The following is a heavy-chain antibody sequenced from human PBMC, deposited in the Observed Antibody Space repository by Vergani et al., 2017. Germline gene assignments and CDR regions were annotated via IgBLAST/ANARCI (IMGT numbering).Heavy chain of an antibody. J-gene: IGHJ6*02. V-gene: IGHV3-21*01. CDR1: GFTISSYS. CDR3: ARDIIGYSYGYNYYYGMDV. Sequence: EVQLVESGGGLVKPGGSLRLSCAASGFTISSYSMNWVRQAPGKGLEWVSSISISSRYIYYGDSVKGRFTVSRDNAKNSQYLQMNSLRAEDTAVYYCARDIIGYSYGYNYYYGMDVWGQGTTVTV. CDR2: ISISSRYI. D-gene: IGHD5-12*01.